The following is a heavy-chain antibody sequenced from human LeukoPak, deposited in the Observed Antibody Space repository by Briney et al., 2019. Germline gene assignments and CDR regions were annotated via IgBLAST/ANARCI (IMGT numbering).Heavy chain of an antibody. Sequence: GGSLRLSCAASGFIFSPYSMHWVRQAPGKGLEWVALISYDGTDKYYADSVKGRLTISRDNSKNTLYLQTNSLRTEDTAVYYCARGSIDWQAVAFDCWGQGTLVTVSS. CDR1: GFIFSPYS. D-gene: IGHD2-21*01. J-gene: IGHJ4*02. CDR3: ARGSIDWQAVAFDC. V-gene: IGHV3-30*04. CDR2: ISYDGTDK.